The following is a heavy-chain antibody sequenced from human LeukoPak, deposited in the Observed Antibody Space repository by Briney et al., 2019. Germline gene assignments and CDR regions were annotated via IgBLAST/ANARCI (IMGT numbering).Heavy chain of an antibody. CDR1: GFTFSSYA. Sequence: PGGSLRLSCAASGFTFSSYAMQWVRQAPGKGLEWVAVISYDGSNKYYADSVKGRFTISRDNSKNTLYLQMNSLRAEDTAVYYCARDQALGARLEGVNPSFDYWGQGTLVTVSS. V-gene: IGHV3-30*04. D-gene: IGHD3-10*01. J-gene: IGHJ4*02. CDR3: ARDQALGARLEGVNPSFDY. CDR2: ISYDGSNK.